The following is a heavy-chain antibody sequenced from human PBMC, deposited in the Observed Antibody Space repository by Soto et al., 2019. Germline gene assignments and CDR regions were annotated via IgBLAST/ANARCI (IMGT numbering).Heavy chain of an antibody. CDR1: GGSISSYY. CDR3: ARERVRVPAATGRPYYYYGMDV. CDR2: IYPSGST. V-gene: IGHV4-4*07. J-gene: IGHJ6*02. Sequence: QVQLQESGPGLVKPSETLSLTCTVSGGSISSYYWSWIRQPAGKGLEWIGRIYPSGSTNYNPSLKSRVTMSVDTSKNQFSLKLSSVTAADTAVYYCARERVRVPAATGRPYYYYGMDVWGQGTTVTVSS. D-gene: IGHD2-2*01.